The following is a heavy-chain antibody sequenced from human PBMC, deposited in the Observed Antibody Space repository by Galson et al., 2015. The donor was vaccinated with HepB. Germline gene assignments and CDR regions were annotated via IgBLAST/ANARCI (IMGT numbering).Heavy chain of an antibody. Sequence: SLRLSCAASGFTFGDYAMSWFRQAPGKGLEWVGFIRSKAYGGTTEYAASVKGRFTISRDDSKSIAYLQMNSLKTEDTAVYYCTRDGMDSSSSRALDTWGQGTMVTVSS. J-gene: IGHJ3*02. CDR2: IRSKAYGGTT. V-gene: IGHV3-49*03. CDR1: GFTFGDYA. D-gene: IGHD6-6*01. CDR3: TRDGMDSSSSRALDT.